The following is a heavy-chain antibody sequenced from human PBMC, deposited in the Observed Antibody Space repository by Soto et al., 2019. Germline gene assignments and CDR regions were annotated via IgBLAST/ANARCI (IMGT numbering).Heavy chain of an antibody. D-gene: IGHD3-22*01. J-gene: IGHJ4*02. V-gene: IGHV4-34*01. CDR2: INHSGST. CDR1: GGSFSGYY. Sequence: SETLSLTCAVYGGSFSGYYWSWIRQHPGKGLEWIGEINHSGSTNSNPSLKSRVTISVDTSKNHFSRTLSSVTAAETAVYNCARGLSAVVISRVGPLLDYWGQGTLVTVSS. CDR3: ARGLSAVVISRVGPLLDY.